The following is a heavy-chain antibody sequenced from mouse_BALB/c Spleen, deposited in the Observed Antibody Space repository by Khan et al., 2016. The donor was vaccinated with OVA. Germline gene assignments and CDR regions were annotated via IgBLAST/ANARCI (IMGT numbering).Heavy chain of an antibody. V-gene: IGHV3-8*02. CDR2: MISSGYT. J-gene: IGHJ3*01. Sequence: EVQLQESGPSLVQPSQTLSLTCSVTGDSISSGYWSWIRKFPGNKLEYMGYMISSGYTYYNPPLKSRISITRHTSKNQYYLQWNSVTTEDTATYYCARSTYRYAFAYWGQGTLVTVSA. CDR3: ARSTYRYAFAY. CDR1: GDSISSGY. D-gene: IGHD2-14*01.